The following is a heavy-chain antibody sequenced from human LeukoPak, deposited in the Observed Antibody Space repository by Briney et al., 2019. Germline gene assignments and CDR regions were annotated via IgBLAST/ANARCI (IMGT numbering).Heavy chain of an antibody. D-gene: IGHD3-22*01. V-gene: IGHV1-2*02. CDR3: AREQRECYYDSSGYSDFDY. CDR1: GYTFTGYY. CDR2: INPNSGGT. J-gene: IGHJ4*02. Sequence: GASVKVSCKASGYTFTGYYMHWVRQAPGQGLEWMGWINPNSGGTNYAQKFQGRVTMTRDTSISTAYMELSRLRSDDTAVYYCAREQRECYYDSSGYSDFDYWGQGTLVTVSS.